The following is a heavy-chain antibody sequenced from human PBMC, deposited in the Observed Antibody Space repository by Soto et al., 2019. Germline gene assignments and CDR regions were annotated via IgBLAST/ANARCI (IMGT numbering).Heavy chain of an antibody. D-gene: IGHD2-21*02. CDR1: GGSISSSHW. J-gene: IGHJ6*02. Sequence: SETLSLTCAVSGGSISSSHWWGWVRQAPGKGLEWIGEIYHSGSTNYNPSLKSRITMSVDKSKNQFSVNLSSVTAADTAVYYCVRDADETAIVPAPWLVWGRGTRLTVSS. CDR2: IYHSGST. CDR3: VRDADETAIVPAPWLV. V-gene: IGHV4-4*02.